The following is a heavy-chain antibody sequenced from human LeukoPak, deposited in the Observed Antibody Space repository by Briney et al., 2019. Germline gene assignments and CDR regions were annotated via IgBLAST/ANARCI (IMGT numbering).Heavy chain of an antibody. D-gene: IGHD6-19*01. CDR3: ARGEEWLGELDY. CDR1: GGSISSYY. V-gene: IGHV4-59*01. Sequence: PAETLSLTCTVSGGSISSYYWSWIRQPPGKGLEWIGYIYYSGSTNYNPSLKGRVTISVDTSRNQFSLKLSSVTAADTAVYYCARGEEWLGELDYWGQGTLVTVSS. J-gene: IGHJ4*02. CDR2: IYYSGST.